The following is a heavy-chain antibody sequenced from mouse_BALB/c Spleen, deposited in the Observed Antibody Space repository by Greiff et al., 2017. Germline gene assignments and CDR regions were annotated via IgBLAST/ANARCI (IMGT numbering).Heavy chain of an antibody. D-gene: IGHD1-3*01. CDR3: TRGDYKGENAMDY. J-gene: IGHJ4*01. Sequence: EVQGVESGTVLARPGASVKMSCKASGYTFTSYWMHWVKQRPGQGLEWIGAIYPGNSDTSYNQKFKGKAKLTAVTSTSTAYMELSSLTNEDSAVYYCTRGDYKGENAMDYWGQGTSVTVSS. V-gene: IGHV1-5*01. CDR2: IYPGNSDT. CDR1: GYTFTSYW.